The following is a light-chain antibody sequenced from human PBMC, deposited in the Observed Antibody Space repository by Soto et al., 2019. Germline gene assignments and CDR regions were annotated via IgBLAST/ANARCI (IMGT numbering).Light chain of an antibody. CDR1: QSVRGN. Sequence: EIVMTQSPATLSVSPGERATLSCRASQSVRGNLAWYQQKPGQSPRLLIYGASSRATGIPARFSGSGSGTEFTLTISRLQSEDFAVYYCQQYNNWPFITFGQGTRLEIK. V-gene: IGKV3-15*01. CDR3: QQYNNWPFIT. J-gene: IGKJ5*01. CDR2: GAS.